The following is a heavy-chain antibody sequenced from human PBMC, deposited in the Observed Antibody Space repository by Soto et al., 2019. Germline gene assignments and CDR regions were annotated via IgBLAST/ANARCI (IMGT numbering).Heavy chain of an antibody. Sequence: QVQLQESGPGLVKPSETLSLTCTVSGGSISSYYWSWIRQPPGKGLEWIGYIYYSGSTNYNPSLKSRVTISVDTSKNQFSLKLSSVTAADTAVYYCAGAGTTAYYFDYWGQGTLVTVSS. D-gene: IGHD1-1*01. J-gene: IGHJ4*02. CDR3: AGAGTTAYYFDY. V-gene: IGHV4-59*01. CDR1: GGSISSYY. CDR2: IYYSGST.